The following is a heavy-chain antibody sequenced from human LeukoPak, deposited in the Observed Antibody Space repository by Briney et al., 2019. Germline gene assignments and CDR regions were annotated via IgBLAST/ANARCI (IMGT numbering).Heavy chain of an antibody. J-gene: IGHJ5*02. Sequence: GGSLRLSCAASGFTFSSYGMHWVRQAPGKGLEWVAFIRYDGSNKYYADSVKGRFTISRDNSKSTLYLQMNSLRAEDTAVYYCANGFRAARLPPVDPWGQGTLVTVSS. CDR3: ANGFRAARLPPVDP. CDR1: GFTFSSYG. D-gene: IGHD6-6*01. V-gene: IGHV3-30*02. CDR2: IRYDGSNK.